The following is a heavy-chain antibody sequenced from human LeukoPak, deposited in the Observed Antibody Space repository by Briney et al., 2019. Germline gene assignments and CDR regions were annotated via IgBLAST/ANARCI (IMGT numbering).Heavy chain of an antibody. J-gene: IGHJ5*02. D-gene: IGHD3-10*01. CDR3: ARSRQASGLFSS. CDR2: IYDRGPA. V-gene: IGHV4-30-2*01. CDR1: GGSISSGSYY. Sequence: SETLSLTCTVSGGSISSGSYYWSWIRQPAGKGLEWIGCIYDRGPAHYNPSLKSRFTISVDRPKNQFFLSVTSLTAADTAVYYCARSRQASGLFSSWGQGTLVVVSS.